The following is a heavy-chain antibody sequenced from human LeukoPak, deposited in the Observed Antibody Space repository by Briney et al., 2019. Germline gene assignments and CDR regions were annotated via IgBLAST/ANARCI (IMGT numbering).Heavy chain of an antibody. D-gene: IGHD2-15*01. J-gene: IGHJ4*02. Sequence: GESLKISCKGSGYSFTSYWIGWVRQMPGKGLEWMGIIYPGDSDTRYSPSFQGQVTISAGKSISTAYLQWSSLKASDTAMYYCASSPSVYCSGGSCSPFDYWGQGTLVTVSS. CDR2: IYPGDSDT. V-gene: IGHV5-51*01. CDR3: ASSPSVYCSGGSCSPFDY. CDR1: GYSFTSYW.